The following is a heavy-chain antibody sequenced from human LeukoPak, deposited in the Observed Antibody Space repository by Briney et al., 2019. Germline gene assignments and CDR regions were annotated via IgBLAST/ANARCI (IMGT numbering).Heavy chain of an antibody. CDR2: ISSTSGTK. D-gene: IGHD6-19*01. Sequence: GGSLRLSCAASGFTFNSYAMNWVRQAPGKGLEWVSYISSTSGTKEYADSVNGRFTISRDNAKNSLYLQIDGPRVEDTAVYYCARVSFTSAWSFDYWGPGTLVSVSS. CDR3: ARVSFTSAWSFDY. V-gene: IGHV3-48*04. J-gene: IGHJ4*02. CDR1: GFTFNSYA.